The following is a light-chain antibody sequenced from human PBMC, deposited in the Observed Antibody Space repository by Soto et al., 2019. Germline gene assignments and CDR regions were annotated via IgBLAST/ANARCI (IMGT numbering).Light chain of an antibody. V-gene: IGKV2-30*01. CDR2: KVS. CDR3: MQGTHWPWT. J-gene: IGKJ1*01. Sequence: DVVMTQSPLSLPVTLGQPASISCRSTQGVVYSDGSTYLNWFHQRPGQSPRRLIYKVSNRDSGVPDRFSGSGSGTDFTLTISRVEAEDVGAYYCMQGTHWPWTFGQGTKVEIK. CDR1: QGVVYSDGSTY.